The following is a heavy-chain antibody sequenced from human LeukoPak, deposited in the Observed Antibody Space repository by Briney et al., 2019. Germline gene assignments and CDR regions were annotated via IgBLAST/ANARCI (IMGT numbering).Heavy chain of an antibody. CDR1: GFILSSYA. J-gene: IGHJ5*02. Sequence: PGGSLRLSCAASGFILSSYAMRWVRQAPGKGLEWVAVISYDGSNKYYADSVKGRFTISRDNSKNTLYLQMNSLRAEDTAVYYCAKDHSSVSNWFDPWGQGTLVTVSS. V-gene: IGHV3-30*18. D-gene: IGHD6-25*01. CDR2: ISYDGSNK. CDR3: AKDHSSVSNWFDP.